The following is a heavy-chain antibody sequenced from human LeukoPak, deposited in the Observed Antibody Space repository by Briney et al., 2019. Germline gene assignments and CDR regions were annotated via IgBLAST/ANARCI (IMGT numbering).Heavy chain of an antibody. J-gene: IGHJ3*02. CDR3: ARGRYYGSGSYSDAFDI. CDR1: GYTFTSYD. D-gene: IGHD3-10*01. V-gene: IGHV1-8*01. Sequence: VASVKVSCKASGYTFTSYDTNWVRQATGQGLEWMGWMNPNSGNTGYAQKFQGRVTMTRNTSISTAYMELSSLRSEDTAVYYCARGRYYGSGSYSDAFDIWGQGTMVTVSS. CDR2: MNPNSGNT.